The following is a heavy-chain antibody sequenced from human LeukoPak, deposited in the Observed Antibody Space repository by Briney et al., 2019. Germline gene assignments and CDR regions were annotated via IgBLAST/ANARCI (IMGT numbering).Heavy chain of an antibody. CDR1: GFTFGDYG. J-gene: IGHJ4*02. CDR3: AKDIDEYCSSTSCSHYFDY. V-gene: IGHV3-20*04. Sequence: GGSLRLSCAASGFTFGDYGMSWVRQAPGKGLEWVSGINWNGGSTGYADSVKGRFTISRDNAKNSLYLQMNSLRTEDTALYYCAKDIDEYCSSTSCSHYFDYWGQGTLVTVSS. CDR2: INWNGGST. D-gene: IGHD2-2*01.